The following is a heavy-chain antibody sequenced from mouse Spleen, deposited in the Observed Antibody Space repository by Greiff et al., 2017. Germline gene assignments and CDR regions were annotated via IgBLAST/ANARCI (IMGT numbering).Heavy chain of an antibody. D-gene: IGHD2-1*01. J-gene: IGHJ2*01. CDR2: IDPETGGT. Sequence: VQLQQSGAELVRPGASVTLSCKASGYTFTDYEMHWVKQTPVHGLEWIGAIDPETGGTAYNQKFKGKAILTADKSSSTAYMELRSLTSEDSAVYYCTRTLSDYGNYFFDYWGQGTTLTVSS. CDR1: GYTFTDYE. V-gene: IGHV1-15*01. CDR3: TRTLSDYGNYFFDY.